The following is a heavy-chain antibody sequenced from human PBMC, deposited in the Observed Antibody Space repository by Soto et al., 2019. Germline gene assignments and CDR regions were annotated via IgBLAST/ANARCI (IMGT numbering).Heavy chain of an antibody. CDR1: GFTFSSYA. CDR2: ISDGGGST. J-gene: IGHJ3*02. CDR3: ARDQVVVAARGCAFDI. Sequence: GGSLRLSCAASGFTFSSYAMSWVRQAPGKGLEWVAAISDGGGSTYYADSVKGRFTISRDNSKNTLYLQMNSLRAEDTAVYYCARDQVVVAARGCAFDIWGQGTMVTVSS. D-gene: IGHD2-15*01. V-gene: IGHV3-23*01.